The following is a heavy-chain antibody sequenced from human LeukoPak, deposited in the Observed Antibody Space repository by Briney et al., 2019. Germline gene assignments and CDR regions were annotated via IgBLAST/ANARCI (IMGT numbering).Heavy chain of an antibody. D-gene: IGHD2-2*02. Sequence: GGSLRLSCAASGFTFSSYGMHWVRQAPGKGLEWVAFIRYDGSNKYYADSVKGRFTISRDNSKNTLYLQMNILRAEDTAVYYCAKEIVVVPAAIWVGFDYWGQGTLVTVSS. V-gene: IGHV3-30*02. CDR3: AKEIVVVPAAIWVGFDY. J-gene: IGHJ4*02. CDR2: IRYDGSNK. CDR1: GFTFSSYG.